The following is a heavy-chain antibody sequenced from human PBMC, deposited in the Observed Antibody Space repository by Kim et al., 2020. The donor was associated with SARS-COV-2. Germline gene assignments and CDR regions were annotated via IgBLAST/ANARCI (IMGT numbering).Heavy chain of an antibody. CDR3: GSVSYGSGNTHPRRHKYYYYYGMDV. CDR1: GGSISSGSYY. D-gene: IGHD3-10*01. CDR2: IYTSGST. Sequence: SETLSLTCTVSGGSISSGSYYWSWIRQPAGKGLEWIGRIYTSGSTNYNPSLKSRVTISVDTSKNQFSLKLSSVTAADTAVYYCGSVSYGSGNTHPRRHKYYYYYGMDVWGQGTTVTVSS. J-gene: IGHJ6*02. V-gene: IGHV4-61*02.